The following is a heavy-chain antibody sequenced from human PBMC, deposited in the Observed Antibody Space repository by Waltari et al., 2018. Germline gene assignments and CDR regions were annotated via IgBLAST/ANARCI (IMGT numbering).Heavy chain of an antibody. J-gene: IGHJ1*01. V-gene: IGHV1-69-2*01. CDR1: GYTFTDVY. CDR2: IDPEDGET. D-gene: IGHD2-21*01. Sequence: EVQLVQSGAEVKKPGATVKISCKTSGYTFTDVYIHWVQQAPGKGLEWMGRIDPEDGETIYAEKFQDRVTITADTSTDTAYMELSSLRSDDTAVYYCVTDKGVVIAFQHWGQGTVVTVSS. CDR3: VTDKGVVIAFQH.